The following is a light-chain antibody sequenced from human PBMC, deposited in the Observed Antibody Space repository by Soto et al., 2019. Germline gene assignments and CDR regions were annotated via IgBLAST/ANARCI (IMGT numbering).Light chain of an antibody. Sequence: EIMMTQSPGTLSVSPGEGATLSCTASQSVNLNLAWYQQKPGQPPRLLLYGASIRVSGVPDRISGRRSGTGFILNIARVEPEDSAVYFCQQYHLSPLTFGGGTQV. J-gene: IGKJ4*01. CDR2: GAS. CDR3: QQYHLSPLT. V-gene: IGKV3D-15*02. CDR1: QSVNLN.